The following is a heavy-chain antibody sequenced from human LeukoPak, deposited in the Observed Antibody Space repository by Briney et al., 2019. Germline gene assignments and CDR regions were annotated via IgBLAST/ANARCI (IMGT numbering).Heavy chain of an antibody. CDR2: ISAGGATI. V-gene: IGHV3-23*01. CDR1: GFSFSTYA. CDR3: AKDSGGTYFYYYYYMDV. J-gene: IGHJ6*03. D-gene: IGHD1-26*01. Sequence: GGSLRLSCAASGFSFSTYAMSWVRQAPGKGLEWVSAISAGGATIYYADSVKGRFTVSRDNSKNTLYLHMNSLRAEDAAIYYCAKDSGGTYFYYYYYMDVWGKGTTVTVSS.